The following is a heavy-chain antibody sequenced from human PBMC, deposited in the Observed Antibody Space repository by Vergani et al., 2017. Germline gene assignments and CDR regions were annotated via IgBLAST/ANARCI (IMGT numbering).Heavy chain of an antibody. CDR2: MYHSGST. CDR3: GRVADFYGLGSRLLDL. D-gene: IGHD3-10*01. J-gene: IGHJ5*02. CDR1: GGSMSGYY. V-gene: IGHV4-59*01. Sequence: QVRLQESGPGLVKPSETLSLPCSVSGGSMSGYYWSWIRHPPGKELEWIGYMYHSGSTNYNPSLETRVTISGDTSKNQFSLKLNSVTAADTAVYYCGRVADFYGLGSRLLDLWGQGILVTVSS.